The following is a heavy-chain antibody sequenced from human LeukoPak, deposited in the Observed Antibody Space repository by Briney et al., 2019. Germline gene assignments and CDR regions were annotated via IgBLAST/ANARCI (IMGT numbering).Heavy chain of an antibody. CDR3: ARERGSGSYHPFDP. CDR1: GFTFSSYW. D-gene: IGHD3-10*01. V-gene: IGHV3-7*01. J-gene: IGHJ5*02. CDR2: IKQDGSEK. Sequence: PGGSLRLSCVASGFTFSSYWMSWVRQTPGKGLGWGANIKQDGSEKYYVDSVKGRFTTSRDNAKNSLYLQMNSLRADDTAVYYCARERGSGSYHPFDPWGQGTLATVS.